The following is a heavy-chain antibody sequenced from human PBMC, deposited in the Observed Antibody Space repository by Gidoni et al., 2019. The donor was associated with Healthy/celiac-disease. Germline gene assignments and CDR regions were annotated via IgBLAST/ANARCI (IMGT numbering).Heavy chain of an antibody. D-gene: IGHD3-3*01. CDR3: AKDSRFLEWLGQNAFDI. CDR2: ISWNSGSI. Sequence: EVQLVQSGGGLVQSGRSLRLSCAASGFTFDDYAMHWVRQDPGYGLEWVAGISWNSGSIGYADSVKGRFTISRDNAKNSLYLQMNSLRAEDTALYYCAKDSRFLEWLGQNAFDIWGQGTMVTVSS. V-gene: IGHV3-9*01. CDR1: GFTFDDYA. J-gene: IGHJ3*02.